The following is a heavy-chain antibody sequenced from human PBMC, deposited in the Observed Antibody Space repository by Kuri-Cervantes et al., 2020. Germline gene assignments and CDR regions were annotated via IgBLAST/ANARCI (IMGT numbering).Heavy chain of an antibody. D-gene: IGHD6-13*01. Sequence: GESLKISCAASGFNFSNYVMTWVRQPPGKGLEWVSVISGSGVVTYYADSVKGQFTISRDNSKNTLYLQMNSLRAEDTAVYYCSRDVGAASGSDYWGQGTLVTVSS. V-gene: IGHV3-23*01. CDR2: ISGSGVVT. CDR1: GFNFSNYV. J-gene: IGHJ4*02. CDR3: SRDVGAASGSDY.